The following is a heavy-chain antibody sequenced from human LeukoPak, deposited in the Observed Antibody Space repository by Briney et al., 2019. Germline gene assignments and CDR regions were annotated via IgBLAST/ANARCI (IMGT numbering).Heavy chain of an antibody. V-gene: IGHV4-39*07. CDR3: ARGVQSYLAFDI. CDR2: IYYSGST. J-gene: IGHJ3*02. CDR1: GGSISSSSYY. D-gene: IGHD1-1*01. Sequence: SETLSLTCTVSGGSISSSSYYWGWIRQPPGKGLQWIGSIYYSGSTYCNPSLKSRVTISVDTSKNQFSLKVTSMTAADTAVYYCARGVQSYLAFDIWGQGTMVTVSS.